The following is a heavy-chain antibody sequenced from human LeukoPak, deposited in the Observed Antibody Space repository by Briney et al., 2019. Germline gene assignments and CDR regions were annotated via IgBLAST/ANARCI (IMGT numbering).Heavy chain of an antibody. J-gene: IGHJ5*02. V-gene: IGHV1-18*01. CDR2: VTSYNGDT. CDR3: AKDWHILTGRNCFDP. Sequence: ASVRVSCKASGYTFNNYGISWVRQAPGQGLEWMGWVTSYNGDTNYAQKFQGRVTMSADTSTSTAYMELRSLRFDDTAIYYCAKDWHILTGRNCFDPWGQGTLVTVSS. CDR1: GYTFNNYG. D-gene: IGHD3-9*01.